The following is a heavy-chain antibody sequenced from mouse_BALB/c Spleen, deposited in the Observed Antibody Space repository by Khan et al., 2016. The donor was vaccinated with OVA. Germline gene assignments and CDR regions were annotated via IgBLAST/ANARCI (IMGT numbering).Heavy chain of an antibody. V-gene: IGHV3-2*02. J-gene: IGHJ4*01. CDR2: ITSSGGT. CDR1: GYSITSDDA. D-gene: IGHD2-12*01. CDR3: ARSRYYSDGYALDC. Sequence: EVQLQESGPGLVKPSQSLSLTCTVTGYSITSDDAWNWIRQLPVNKLEWMVYITSSGGTNYNPSLKSRIPNHQDTSKNQFFLQLKSLTIEDTARFYCARSRYYSDGYALDCWGQGTSVTVSS.